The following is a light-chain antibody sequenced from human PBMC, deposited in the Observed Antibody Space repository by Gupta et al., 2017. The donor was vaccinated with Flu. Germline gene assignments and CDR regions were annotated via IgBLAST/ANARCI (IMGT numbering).Light chain of an antibody. CDR1: SSDIGAYNH. J-gene: IGLJ2*01. V-gene: IGLV2-11*01. Sequence: QSALTQPRSVSGSPGQSVTISCTGTSSDIGAYNHVSWYQQHPGPAPQLMMYDVSKRPSGIPDRFSGAKSGNTATLTISGLQAKDEAEYHCHSYESNFVVFGGGTKVTVL. CDR3: HSYESNFVV. CDR2: DVS.